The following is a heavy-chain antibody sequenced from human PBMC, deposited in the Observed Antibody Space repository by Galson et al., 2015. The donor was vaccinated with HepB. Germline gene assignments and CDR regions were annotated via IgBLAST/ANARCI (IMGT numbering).Heavy chain of an antibody. J-gene: IGHJ6*02. CDR3: ANSITGTHTHYYYGMDV. D-gene: IGHD1-20*01. CDR2: ISYDGSNI. CDR1: GFTFSSYA. V-gene: IGHV3-30-3*01. Sequence: SLRLSCAASGFTFSSYAMHWVRQAPGKGLEWVAVISYDGSNIYYADSVKGRFTTSRDNSKNTLYLQMNSLRAEDTAVYYCANSITGTHTHYYYGMDVWGQGTTVTVSS.